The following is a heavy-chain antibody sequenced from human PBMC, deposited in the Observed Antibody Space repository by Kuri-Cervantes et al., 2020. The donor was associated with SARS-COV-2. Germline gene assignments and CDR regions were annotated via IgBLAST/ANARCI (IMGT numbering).Heavy chain of an antibody. D-gene: IGHD1-26*01. CDR2: ISSSSSYI. V-gene: IGHV3-21*01. J-gene: IGHJ3*02. CDR3: ARQYSESYGDTFDI. CDR1: GFTFSSYS. Sequence: GGSLRLSCAASGFTFSSYSMNWVRQAPGKGLEWVSSISSSSSYIYYADSVKGRFTISRDNAKNSLYLQMNSLRAEDTALYYCARQYSESYGDTFDIWGHGTMVTVSS.